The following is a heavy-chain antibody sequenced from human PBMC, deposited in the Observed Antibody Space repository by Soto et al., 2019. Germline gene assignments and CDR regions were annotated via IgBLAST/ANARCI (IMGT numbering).Heavy chain of an antibody. D-gene: IGHD5-12*01. CDR3: AKIRGYSGYGYFDY. V-gene: IGHV3-23*01. CDR1: GFTFSTYA. CDR2: ISGSGNST. Sequence: GGALRLSCSVSGFTFSTYAMSWVPQAPGKGLEWVAVISGSGNSTYYADSVKGRFTISRDNSKNTLYLQMNSLRAEDTALYYCAKIRGYSGYGYFDYWGQGTLVTVSS. J-gene: IGHJ4*02.